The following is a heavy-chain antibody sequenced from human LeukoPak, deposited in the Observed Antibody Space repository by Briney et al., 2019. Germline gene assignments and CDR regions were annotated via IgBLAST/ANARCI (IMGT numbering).Heavy chain of an antibody. V-gene: IGHV3-30*02. CDR2: IRFDESRE. Sequence: PGGSLRLSCEASGFTFSRYGMHWVRRAPGKGLEWVAFIRFDESREFYADSVKGRFIVSRVNSKNTLYLQMYSLKPEDTAVSYCAKALVTTLAGTYYCDYWGQGTVVTISS. CDR1: GFTFSRYG. J-gene: IGHJ4*02. D-gene: IGHD6-19*01. CDR3: AKALVTTLAGTYYCDY.